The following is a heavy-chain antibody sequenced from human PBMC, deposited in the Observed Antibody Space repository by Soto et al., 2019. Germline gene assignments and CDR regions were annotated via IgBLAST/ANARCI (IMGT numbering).Heavy chain of an antibody. J-gene: IGHJ5*02. CDR2: ITPIFGRT. Sequence: SVKVSCKASGGTFNSYTINWVRQAPGQGLEWMGGITPIFGRTNYAQKFQDRVTITADESTNTAYMELRDLTSDDTAVYYCARVPGIVVVPTKHPLGACFDLWG. V-gene: IGHV1-69*13. CDR1: GGTFNSYT. D-gene: IGHD2-2*01. CDR3: ARVPGIVVVPTKHPLGACFDL.